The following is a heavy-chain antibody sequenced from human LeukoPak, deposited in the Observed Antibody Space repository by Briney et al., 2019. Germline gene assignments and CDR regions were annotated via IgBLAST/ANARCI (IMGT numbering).Heavy chain of an antibody. Sequence: GGSLRLSCAASGFTFSRYWMSWVRQAPGKGLEWVANIKQDGSEKYYVDSVKGRFTISRDNDKNSLYLQMNSLRAEDTAVYYCARIDWYTSRWYWNYWGQGTLVTVSS. CDR1: GFTFSRYW. CDR3: ARIDWYTSRWYWNY. D-gene: IGHD6-13*01. CDR2: IKQDGSEK. J-gene: IGHJ4*02. V-gene: IGHV3-7*05.